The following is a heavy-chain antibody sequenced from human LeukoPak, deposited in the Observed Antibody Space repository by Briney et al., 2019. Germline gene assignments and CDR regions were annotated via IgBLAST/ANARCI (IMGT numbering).Heavy chain of an antibody. J-gene: IGHJ4*02. CDR2: ISSSSSYI. CDR1: GFTFSSYS. V-gene: IGHV3-21*04. CDR3: ANEKTMTFDY. D-gene: IGHD1/OR15-1a*01. Sequence: GGSLRLSCAASGFTFSSYSMDWVRQAPGKGLEWVSSISSSSSYIYYADSVKGRFTISRDNSKNSLYLQMNNLRIEDTAFYYCANEKTMTFDYWGRGTLVTVSS.